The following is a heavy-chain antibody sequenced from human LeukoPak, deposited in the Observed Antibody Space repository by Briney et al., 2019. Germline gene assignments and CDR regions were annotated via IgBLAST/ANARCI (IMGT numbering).Heavy chain of an antibody. J-gene: IGHJ3*02. Sequence: ASVKVSCKASGYTFVSYGIAWVRQAPGQGLEWMGWISGHNGNTKYAQKFQGRVTITADESTSTAYMELSSLRSEDTAVYYCARASRLISPGAFDIWGQGTMVTVSS. CDR2: ISGHNGNT. D-gene: IGHD5-12*01. CDR1: GYTFVSYG. V-gene: IGHV1-18*01. CDR3: ARASRLISPGAFDI.